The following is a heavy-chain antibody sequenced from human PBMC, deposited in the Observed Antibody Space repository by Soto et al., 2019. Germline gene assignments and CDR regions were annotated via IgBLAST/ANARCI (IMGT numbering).Heavy chain of an antibody. V-gene: IGHV3-11*06. CDR3: AGWSITSHHDAFDI. D-gene: IGHD2-8*02. CDR2: ISSSSYT. Sequence: QVQLVESGGGLVKPGGSLRLSCAASGFTFSDYYMSWIRQAPGKGLEWVSYISSSSYTNYADSVKGRFTISRDNAKNSLYLQMNSLRAEDTAVYYCAGWSITSHHDAFDIWGQGTMVTVSS. CDR1: GFTFSDYY. J-gene: IGHJ3*02.